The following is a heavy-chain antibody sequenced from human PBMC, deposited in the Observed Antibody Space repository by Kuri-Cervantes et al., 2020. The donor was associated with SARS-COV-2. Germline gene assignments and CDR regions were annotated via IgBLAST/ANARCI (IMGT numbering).Heavy chain of an antibody. D-gene: IGHD2-15*01. V-gene: IGHV3-23*01. Sequence: GGSLRLSCAASGFTFGDHAMVWVRQAPGKGLEWVSAISGPGGSTYYADSVKDRFTISRDNSKKTLSLQMNSLRADDTAVYYCAKDEVDQGGFDICGQGTVVTVSS. CDR1: GFTFGDHA. CDR3: AKDEVDQGGFDI. J-gene: IGHJ3*02. CDR2: ISGPGGST.